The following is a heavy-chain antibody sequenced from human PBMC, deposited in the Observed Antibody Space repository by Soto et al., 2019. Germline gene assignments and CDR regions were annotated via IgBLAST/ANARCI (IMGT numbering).Heavy chain of an antibody. J-gene: IGHJ5*02. Sequence: SETLSLTCAVYGGSFSGYYWSWIRQPPGKGLEWIGEINHSGSTNYNPSLKSRVTISVDTSKNQFSLKLSSVTAADTAVYYCARTPRFSGWFDPWGEGTLVTVSS. CDR3: ARTPRFSGWFDP. CDR1: GGSFSGYY. CDR2: INHSGST. D-gene: IGHD3-10*01. V-gene: IGHV4-34*01.